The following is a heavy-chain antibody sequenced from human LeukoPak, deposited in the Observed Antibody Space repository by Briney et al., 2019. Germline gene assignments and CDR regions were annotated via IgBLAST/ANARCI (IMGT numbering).Heavy chain of an antibody. D-gene: IGHD4-17*01. CDR3: AKDPNGDYVGAFDM. CDR1: GLTLSAYA. Sequence: GGSLLLSCAASGLTLSAYALVWGRPAPGKGLEWVSAITGSGAGTYYADSVKGRFTISRDNSNNMLYLQMNSLRAEDTALYYCAKDPNGDYVGAFDMWGPGTMVVVSS. V-gene: IGHV3-23*01. J-gene: IGHJ3*02. CDR2: ITGSGAGT.